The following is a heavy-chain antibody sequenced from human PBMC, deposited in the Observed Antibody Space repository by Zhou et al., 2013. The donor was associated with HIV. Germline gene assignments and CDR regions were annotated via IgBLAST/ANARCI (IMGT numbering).Heavy chain of an antibody. D-gene: IGHD2-15*01. J-gene: IGHJ6*03. Sequence: QVQLVQSGAEVKKPGSSVKVSCKASGGTFSSYAISWVRQAPGQGLEWMGRIIPILGIANYAQKFQGRVTITADKSTSTAYMELSSLRSEDTAVYYCAREVQPCSGGSCYSSSYYYYYMDVWGKGDHGHRLL. CDR2: IIPILGIA. CDR3: AREVQPCSGGSCYSSSYYYYYMDV. V-gene: IGHV1-69*04. CDR1: GGTFSSYA.